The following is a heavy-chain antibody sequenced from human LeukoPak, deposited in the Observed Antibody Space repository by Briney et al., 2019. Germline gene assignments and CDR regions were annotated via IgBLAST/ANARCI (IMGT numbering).Heavy chain of an antibody. V-gene: IGHV4-59*01. D-gene: IGHD3-22*01. CDR3: ASFFDYYDSSDGAFDI. CDR1: GGSISSYY. CDR2: IYYSGST. J-gene: IGHJ3*02. Sequence: SETLSPSCTVSGGSISSYYWSCIRQPPGKGLEWIGYIYYSGSTNYNPSLKSRVTISVDTSKNQFSLKLSFVTAADTAVYYCASFFDYYDSSDGAFDIWGQGTMVTVSS.